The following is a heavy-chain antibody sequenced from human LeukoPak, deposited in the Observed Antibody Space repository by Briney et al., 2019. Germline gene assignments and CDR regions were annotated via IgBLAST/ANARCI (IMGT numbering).Heavy chain of an antibody. V-gene: IGHV4-34*01. J-gene: IGHJ5*02. CDR1: GGSFSSYY. CDR3: ARGSYYYDSVGYHDRGWFDP. Sequence: PSETLSLTCSVYGGSFSSYYWSWIRQPPGKGLEWIGEINHSGSTNYNPSLKSRVTISVDTSKNQFSLKLSSVTAADTAVYYCARGSYYYDSVGYHDRGWFDPWGQGTLVTVSS. D-gene: IGHD3-22*01. CDR2: INHSGST.